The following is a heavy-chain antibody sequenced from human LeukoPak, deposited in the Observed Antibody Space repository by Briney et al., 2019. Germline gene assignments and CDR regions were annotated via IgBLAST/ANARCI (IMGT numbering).Heavy chain of an antibody. J-gene: IGHJ6*02. Sequence: GGSLRLSCAASGFTFSSYSMNWVRQAPGKGLEWVSSISSSSSYIYYADSVKGRFTTSRDNAKNSLYLQMNSLRAEDTAVYYCARDGYYDFWSGYSAYYYGMDVWGQGTTVTVSS. V-gene: IGHV3-21*01. D-gene: IGHD3-3*01. CDR2: ISSSSSYI. CDR3: ARDGYYDFWSGYSAYYYGMDV. CDR1: GFTFSSYS.